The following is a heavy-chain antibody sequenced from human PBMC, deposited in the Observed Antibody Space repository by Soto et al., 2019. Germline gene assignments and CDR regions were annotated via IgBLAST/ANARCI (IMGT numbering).Heavy chain of an antibody. Sequence: FLRLSCAAPGFTFSSYAMHWVREAPGKGLEWVAVISYDGSNKYYADSVKGRFTISRDNSKNTLYLQMNSLRAEDTAVYYCARDHLLPGAFHYYGMDVWGQGTTVTVSS. J-gene: IGHJ6*02. CDR1: GFTFSSYA. CDR3: ARDHLLPGAFHYYGMDV. V-gene: IGHV3-30-3*01. D-gene: IGHD3-10*01. CDR2: ISYDGSNK.